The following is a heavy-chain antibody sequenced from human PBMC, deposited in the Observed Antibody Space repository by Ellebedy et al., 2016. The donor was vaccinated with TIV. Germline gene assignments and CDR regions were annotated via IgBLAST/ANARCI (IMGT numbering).Heavy chain of an antibody. CDR2: VYPGDSET. V-gene: IGHV5-51*01. CDR3: ARHPYGSGTYYSPYFDY. Sequence: GESLKISCKGSGYIFTNYWIGWVRQMPGKGLEWMGTVYPGDSETRYSPSFHGQVTISADKSINTAYLQWSSLEASDTAMYYCARHPYGSGTYYSPYFDYWGQGTLVAVSS. J-gene: IGHJ4*02. D-gene: IGHD3-10*01. CDR1: GYIFTNYW.